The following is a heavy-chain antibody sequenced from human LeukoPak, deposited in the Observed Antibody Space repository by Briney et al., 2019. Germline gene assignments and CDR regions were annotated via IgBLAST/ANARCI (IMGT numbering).Heavy chain of an antibody. Sequence: PGGSLRLSCAASGFTFSSYSMNWVRQPPGKGLEWVSSISSSSSYIYYADSVKGRFTISRDNAKNSLYLQMNSLRAEDTAVYYCARALGGSSGPFDYWGQGTLVTVSS. CDR2: ISSSSSYI. D-gene: IGHD1-26*01. CDR3: ARALGGSSGPFDY. J-gene: IGHJ4*02. V-gene: IGHV3-21*01. CDR1: GFTFSSYS.